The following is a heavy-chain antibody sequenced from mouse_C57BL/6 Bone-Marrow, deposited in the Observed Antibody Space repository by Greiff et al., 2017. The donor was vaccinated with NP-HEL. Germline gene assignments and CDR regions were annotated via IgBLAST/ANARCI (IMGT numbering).Heavy chain of an antibody. CDR3: APITTVVEGVDY. CDR1: GFSLTSYG. V-gene: IGHV2-5*01. J-gene: IGHJ4*01. CDR2: IWRGGST. D-gene: IGHD1-1*01. Sequence: VQVVESGPGLVQPSQSLSITCTVSGFSLTSYGVHWVRQSPGKGLEWLGVIWRGGSTDYNAAFMSRMSITKDNSKSQVFFKMNSLQADDTAIYYRAPITTVVEGVDYWGQGTSVTVSS.